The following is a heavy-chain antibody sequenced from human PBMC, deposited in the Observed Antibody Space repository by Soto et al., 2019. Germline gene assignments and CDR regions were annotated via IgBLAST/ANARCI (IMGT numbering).Heavy chain of an antibody. CDR3: ASRCSYTSYYLDY. Sequence: SVKVSCKASAGTFSSYSISWVRQAPGQGLEWMGGIIPIFGTANYAQKFQGRVTITADESTSTAYMELSSLRSEDTAVYYCASRCSYTSYYLDYWGQGTLVTVSS. CDR2: IIPIFGTA. J-gene: IGHJ4*02. D-gene: IGHD2-15*01. V-gene: IGHV1-69*13. CDR1: AGTFSSYS.